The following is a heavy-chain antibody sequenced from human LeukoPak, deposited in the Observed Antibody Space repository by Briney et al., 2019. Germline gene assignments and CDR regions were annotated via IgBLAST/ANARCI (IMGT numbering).Heavy chain of an antibody. D-gene: IGHD5-18*01. CDR1: GYTFTGYY. CDR3: AGSRGYSYGYGSEPGAFDI. J-gene: IGHJ3*02. Sequence: ASVKVSCKASGYTFTGYYMHWVRQAPGQGLEWMGWINPNSGGTNYAQKFQGRVTMTRDTSISTAYMELSRLRSDDTAVYYCAGSRGYSYGYGSEPGAFDIWGQGTMVTVSS. CDR2: INPNSGGT. V-gene: IGHV1-2*02.